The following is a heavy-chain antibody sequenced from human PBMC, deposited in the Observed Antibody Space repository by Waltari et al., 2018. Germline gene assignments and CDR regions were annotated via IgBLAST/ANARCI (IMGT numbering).Heavy chain of an antibody. CDR1: ESSINSDYY. CDR3: ARACVTIFGGVINPHYHYMDV. D-gene: IGHD3-3*01. V-gene: IGHV4-38-2*02. Sequence: QVRLQESGPGLVKPSETLSLTCTVSESSINSDYYWAWIRQPPGKGLEWIATIYHTGSSYYNPSLNSRHTISIATSMNQFSLRLTSVTAADTAVYYCARACVTIFGGVINPHYHYMDVWGKGTTVTVSS. CDR2: IYHTGSS. J-gene: IGHJ6*03.